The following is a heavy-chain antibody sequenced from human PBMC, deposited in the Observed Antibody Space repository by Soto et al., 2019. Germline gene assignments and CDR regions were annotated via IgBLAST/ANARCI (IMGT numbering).Heavy chain of an antibody. V-gene: IGHV3-7*05. J-gene: IGHJ6*02. Sequence: EVQLVESGGGLVQPGGSLRLSCAASGFTFRGYWMSWLRQAPGKGLEWVANIKQDGSEQFYVDSVKGRFTISRDNAKNSLYLHMNSLRAEDTAVYYCAREAVWGQGTTVTVSS. CDR3: AREAV. CDR2: IKQDGSEQ. CDR1: GFTFRGYW.